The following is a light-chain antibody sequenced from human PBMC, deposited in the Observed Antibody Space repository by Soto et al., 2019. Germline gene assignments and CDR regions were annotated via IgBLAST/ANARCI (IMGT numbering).Light chain of an antibody. CDR2: GAS. V-gene: IGKV3-20*01. CDR1: QRVSRNY. J-gene: IGKJ1*01. CDR3: QQYGDSPRT. Sequence: PGERATLSCRASQRVSRNYLAWYQHKPGQAPTLLIYGASRRTPGIPDRFSGRGSGTDFTLTISGLEPEDFAVYYCQQYGDSPRTFGQGTKVEIK.